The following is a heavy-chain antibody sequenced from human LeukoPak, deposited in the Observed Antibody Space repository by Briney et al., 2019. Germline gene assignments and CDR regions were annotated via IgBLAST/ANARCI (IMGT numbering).Heavy chain of an antibody. CDR3: AKEEGITMVRGVMSYFDY. Sequence: GGSLRLSCAASGFTFSSYAMSWVRQAPGKGLVWVSAISGSGGSTYYADSVKGRFTISRDNSKNTLYLQMNSLRAEDTAVYYCAKEEGITMVRGVMSYFDYWGQGTLVTVSS. D-gene: IGHD3-10*01. CDR1: GFTFSSYA. CDR2: ISGSGGST. J-gene: IGHJ4*02. V-gene: IGHV3-23*01.